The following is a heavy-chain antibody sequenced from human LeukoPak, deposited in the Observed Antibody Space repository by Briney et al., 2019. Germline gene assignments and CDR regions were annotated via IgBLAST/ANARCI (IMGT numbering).Heavy chain of an antibody. Sequence: PSQTLSLTCTVSGGSISSGGYYWSWIRQHPGKGLEWIGYIYYSGSTYYNPSLKSRVTISVDTSKNQFSLKLSSVTAADTAVYYCARDYGGSGYSLFDYWGQGTLVTVSS. CDR1: GGSISSGGYY. CDR2: IYYSGST. J-gene: IGHJ4*02. V-gene: IGHV4-31*03. D-gene: IGHD3-22*01. CDR3: ARDYGGSGYSLFDY.